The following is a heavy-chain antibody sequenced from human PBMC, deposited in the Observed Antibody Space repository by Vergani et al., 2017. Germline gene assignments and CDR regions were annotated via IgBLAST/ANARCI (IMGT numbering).Heavy chain of an antibody. Sequence: QVQLVQSGAEVKKPGSSVKVSCKASGGTFSSYAISWVRQAPGQGLEWMGGIIPIFGTANYAQKFQGRFTITADEYKSTAYMELSSLRSEDTAVYYCARAFGPSGASGDWDYWGQGTLVTVSS. V-gene: IGHV1-69*01. CDR2: IIPIFGTA. J-gene: IGHJ4*02. D-gene: IGHD2-15*01. CDR3: ARAFGPSGASGDWDY. CDR1: GGTFSSYA.